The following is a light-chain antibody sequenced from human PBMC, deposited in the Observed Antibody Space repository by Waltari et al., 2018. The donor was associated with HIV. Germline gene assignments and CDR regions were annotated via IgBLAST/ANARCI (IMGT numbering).Light chain of an antibody. CDR1: QSLSSY. Sequence: EILLTQSPATLSLSPGERATLSCRASQSLSSYLAWYQQKPGQAPRLLIYDASNRATGIPARFSGSGSGTDFTLTISSLEPEDFAVYYCQKRSNWPPTFGQGTRLEIK. J-gene: IGKJ5*01. CDR2: DAS. CDR3: QKRSNWPPT. V-gene: IGKV3-11*01.